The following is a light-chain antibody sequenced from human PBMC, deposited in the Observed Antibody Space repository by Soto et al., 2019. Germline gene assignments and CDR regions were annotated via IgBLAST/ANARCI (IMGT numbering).Light chain of an antibody. CDR2: KDN. CDR1: SGTLASNS. Sequence: NFMLTQPHSVSESPGKTVIISSTRSSGTLASNSVQWFQQRPGSAPTTVIYKDNQRPSGVPDRLSGSTDSSSNSASLTISGLKSDDEADFYCQSFDPSNPGVFGPGTKLTVL. J-gene: IGLJ1*01. V-gene: IGLV6-57*04. CDR3: QSFDPSNPGV.